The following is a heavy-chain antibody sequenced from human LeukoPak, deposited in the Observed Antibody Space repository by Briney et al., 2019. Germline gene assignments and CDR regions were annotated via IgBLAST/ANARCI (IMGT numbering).Heavy chain of an antibody. CDR2: INPNSGGT. D-gene: IGHD6-13*01. V-gene: IGHV1-2*02. J-gene: IGHJ4*02. CDR1: GYTFTGYY. Sequence: ASVNVSCKASGYTFTGYYMHWVRQAPGQGLEWMGWINPNSGGTNYAQKFQGRVTMTRDTSISTAYMELSRLRSDDTAVYYCASTVAAAGTGFDYWGQGTLVTVSS. CDR3: ASTVAAAGTGFDY.